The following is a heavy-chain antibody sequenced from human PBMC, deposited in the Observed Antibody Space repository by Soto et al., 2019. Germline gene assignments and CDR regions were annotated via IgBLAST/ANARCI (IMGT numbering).Heavy chain of an antibody. V-gene: IGHV1-18*01. J-gene: IGHJ4*02. Sequence: QVQLVQSGAEVKKPGASVKVSCKASGYTFTSYGISWVRQAPGQGLEWMGWISAYNGNTNYAQKLQGRVTMTTDTSASRAYMELRSLRADDTAVYYWARDLAYGGPFDYGGKGTLVTVSS. D-gene: IGHD4-17*01. CDR3: ARDLAYGGPFDY. CDR1: GYTFTSYG. CDR2: ISAYNGNT.